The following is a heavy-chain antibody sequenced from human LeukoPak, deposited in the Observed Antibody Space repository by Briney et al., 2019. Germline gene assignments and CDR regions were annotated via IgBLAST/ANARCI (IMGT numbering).Heavy chain of an antibody. V-gene: IGHV3-23*01. Sequence: GGSLRLSCAASGFTFSSYAMSWVRQAPGKGLEWVSAISGSGGSTYYADSVKGRFTISRDNSKNTLYLQMNSLRAEDTAVYYCAKTVPAYCSGGSCYPWYFDYWGQGTLVTASS. CDR3: AKTVPAYCSGGSCYPWYFDY. CDR2: ISGSGGST. J-gene: IGHJ4*02. D-gene: IGHD2-15*01. CDR1: GFTFSSYA.